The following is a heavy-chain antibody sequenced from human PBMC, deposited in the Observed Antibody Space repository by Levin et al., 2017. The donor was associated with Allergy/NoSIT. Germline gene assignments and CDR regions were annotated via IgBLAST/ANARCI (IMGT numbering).Heavy chain of an antibody. CDR2: INPNSGGT. Sequence: ASVKVSCKASGYTFTGYYMHWVRQAPGQGLEWMGWINPNSGGTNYAQKFQGRVTMTRDTSISTAYMELSRLRSDDTAVYYCARVAQYCSSTSCSDAFDIWGQGTMVTVSS. CDR3: ARVAQYCSSTSCSDAFDI. CDR1: GYTFTGYY. J-gene: IGHJ3*02. D-gene: IGHD2-2*01. V-gene: IGHV1-2*02.